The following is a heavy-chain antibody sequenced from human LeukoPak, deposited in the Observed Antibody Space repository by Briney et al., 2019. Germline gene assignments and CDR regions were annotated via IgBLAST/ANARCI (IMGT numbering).Heavy chain of an antibody. V-gene: IGHV1-46*01. CDR1: GYTFTSYY. Sequence: ASVKVSCKASGYTFTSYYMHWVRQAPGQGLEWMGIINPSGGSTSYAQKFQGRVTMTRDMSTSTVYMELSSLRSEDTAVYYCASSFGDYGSGTQWAAFDIWGQGTMVTVSS. D-gene: IGHD3-10*01. J-gene: IGHJ3*02. CDR2: INPSGGST. CDR3: ASSFGDYGSGTQWAAFDI.